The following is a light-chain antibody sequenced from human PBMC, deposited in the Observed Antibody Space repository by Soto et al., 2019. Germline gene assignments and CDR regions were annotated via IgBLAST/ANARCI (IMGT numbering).Light chain of an antibody. CDR3: QQYDNLPFT. V-gene: IGKV1-33*01. CDR2: DAS. Sequence: DIEMTQSPSSLSASVGDRVTLTCQASQDISNYLNWYQQKPGKAPKLLIYDASNLETGVPSRFSGSGSGTDFTFTISSLQPEDIATYYCQQYDNLPFTFGAGTKVDIK. CDR1: QDISNY. J-gene: IGKJ3*01.